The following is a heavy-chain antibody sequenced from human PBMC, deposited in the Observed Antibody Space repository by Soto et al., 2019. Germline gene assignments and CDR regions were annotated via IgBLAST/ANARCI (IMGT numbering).Heavy chain of an antibody. V-gene: IGHV4-34*01. CDR2: INHSGST. Sequence: SETLSLTCAVYGGSFSGYYWRWMRQPPGKGLEWIGEINHSGSTNYNPSLNSRLTMSVDRSKSQFSMKLASVTAADTAVYYCARGVGGSGLNWFDPWGQGTLVTVSS. CDR3: ARGVGGSGLNWFDP. D-gene: IGHD6-19*01. J-gene: IGHJ5*02. CDR1: GGSFSGYY.